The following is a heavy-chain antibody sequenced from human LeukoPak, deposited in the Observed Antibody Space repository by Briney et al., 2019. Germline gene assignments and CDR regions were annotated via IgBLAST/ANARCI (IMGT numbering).Heavy chain of an antibody. Sequence: GASVKVSCKASGYTFTDYYTHWVRQAPGQGLEWMGWVNPNNGGTNYAQKFQGRVTMTTDTSISTAYMELSSLTSDDTAVYYCARVPGGPARDLNYRGQGSLVTVSS. CDR1: GYTFTDYY. J-gene: IGHJ4*02. CDR3: ARVPGGPARDLNY. V-gene: IGHV1-2*02. CDR2: VNPNNGGT. D-gene: IGHD3-16*01.